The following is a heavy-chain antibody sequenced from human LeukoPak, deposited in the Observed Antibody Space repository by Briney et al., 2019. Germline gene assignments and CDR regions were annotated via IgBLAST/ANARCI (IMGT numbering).Heavy chain of an antibody. CDR3: ATPAAVVAATIARYALDV. D-gene: IGHD2-2*02. CDR2: FDPESGQT. Sequence: ASGTVSCKISGYMLNELAMHWVRQAPGKGLTWMGGFDPESGQTVYAQKFQGRVTMTEDTSTDTAYMELSSLTSEDTALYFCATPAAVVAATIARYALDVWGQGTLVTVSP. V-gene: IGHV1-24*01. CDR1: GYMLNELA. J-gene: IGHJ3*01.